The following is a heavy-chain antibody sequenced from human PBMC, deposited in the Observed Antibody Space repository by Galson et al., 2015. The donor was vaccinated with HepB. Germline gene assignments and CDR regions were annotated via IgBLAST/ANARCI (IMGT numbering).Heavy chain of an antibody. Sequence: LVKPTQTVTLTCTFSGVSLSTSGVGVGWIRQPPGKALEWLALIYWDDDKRYSPSLKSRLTITKNTSKNQVALTMTNMDPLDTATYYCAHRLGAYFDYWGQGTLVTVSS. J-gene: IGHJ4*02. V-gene: IGHV2-5*02. CDR2: IYWDDDK. CDR3: AHRLGAYFDY. CDR1: GVSLSTSGVG. D-gene: IGHD2-21*01.